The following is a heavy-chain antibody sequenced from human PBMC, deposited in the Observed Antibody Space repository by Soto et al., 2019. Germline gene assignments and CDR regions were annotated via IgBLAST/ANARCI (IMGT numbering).Heavy chain of an antibody. CDR1: GGSISSGDYY. J-gene: IGHJ4*02. CDR3: ASVEVRGDISY. D-gene: IGHD3-10*01. Sequence: PSETLSLTCTVSGGSISSGDYYWSWIRQPPGKGLEWIGYIYYSGSTYYNPSLKSRVTISVDTSKNQFSLKLSSVTAADTAVYYCASVEVRGDISYWGQGTLVTVSS. CDR2: IYYSGST. V-gene: IGHV4-30-4*01.